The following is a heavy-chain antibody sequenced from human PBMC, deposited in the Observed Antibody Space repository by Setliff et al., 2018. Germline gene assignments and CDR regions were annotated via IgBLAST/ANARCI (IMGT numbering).Heavy chain of an antibody. CDR1: GGSVGSDFSY. CDR3: ARVAGFFYVDA. V-gene: IGHV4-61*09. CDR2: IYTTWST. J-gene: IGHJ6*03. Sequence: SETLSLTCTVSGGSVGSDFSYWTWIRQPAGKGPEWIGQIYTTWSTNYNPSLRSRATISLDASKNQFSLSLTSVTAADTAVYYCARVAGFFYVDAWGKGTTVTVSS.